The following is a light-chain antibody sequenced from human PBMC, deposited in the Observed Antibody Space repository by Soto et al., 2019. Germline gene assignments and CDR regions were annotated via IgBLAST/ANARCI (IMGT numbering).Light chain of an antibody. CDR3: QKYDSAPRT. CDR1: EGIYIY. Sequence: DAQVTQSPASLSASVGDRINITCRASEGIYIYLAWYQQKPGQPPKLLINGASSLQSGVPSRFRGSGSGTEFTLTISSXQPEDVASYYCQKYDSAPRTFGQGTKVDIK. CDR2: GAS. J-gene: IGKJ1*01. V-gene: IGKV1-27*01.